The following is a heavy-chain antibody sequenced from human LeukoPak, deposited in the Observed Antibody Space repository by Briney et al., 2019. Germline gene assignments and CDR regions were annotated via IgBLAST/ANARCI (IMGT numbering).Heavy chain of an antibody. Sequence: GGSLRLSCAASGFTLSSYAMSWVRQAPGKGLEWVSAISDSGNTYHADSVKCRFTISRDSSKNTLFLQMNRLRPEDAAVYYCAKAPVTTCRGAYCYPFDYWGQGTLVTVSS. J-gene: IGHJ4*02. CDR2: ISDSGNT. CDR1: GFTLSSYA. CDR3: AKAPVTTCRGAYCYPFDY. D-gene: IGHD2-21*01. V-gene: IGHV3-23*01.